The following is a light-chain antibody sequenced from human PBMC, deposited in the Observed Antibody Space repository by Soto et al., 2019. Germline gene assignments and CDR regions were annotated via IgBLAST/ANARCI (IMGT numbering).Light chain of an antibody. V-gene: IGKV4-1*01. J-gene: IGKJ1*01. CDR2: WAS. CDR1: QSVLYSSNNKNY. CDR3: QQYYSTRA. Sequence: DILITQSPYSLAVSLGDWATINCKSSQSVLYSSNNKNYLAWYQQKPGQPPKLLIYWASTRESGVPDRFSGSGSGTDFTLTISSLKAEDVAVYYCQQYYSTRAFGQGTKVDIK.